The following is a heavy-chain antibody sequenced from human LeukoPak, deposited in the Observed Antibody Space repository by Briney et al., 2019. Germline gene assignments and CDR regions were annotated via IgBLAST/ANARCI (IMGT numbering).Heavy chain of an antibody. D-gene: IGHD5-18*01. CDR1: GYTLTELS. CDR3: ARPYGDDVDTAMVTPLRPRTYYYYMDV. Sequence: ASVKVSCKVSGYTLTELSMHWVRQAPGKGVEWMGGFDPEDGEAIYAQKFQGRVTITADKSTSTAYMELSSLRSEDTAVYYCARPYGDDVDTAMVTPLRPRTYYYYMDVWGKGTTVTVSS. J-gene: IGHJ6*03. V-gene: IGHV1-24*01. CDR2: FDPEDGEA.